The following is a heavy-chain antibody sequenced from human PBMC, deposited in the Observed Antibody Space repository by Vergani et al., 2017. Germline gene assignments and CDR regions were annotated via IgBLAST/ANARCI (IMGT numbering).Heavy chain of an antibody. V-gene: IGHV4-38-2*01. CDR3: TRQDQEGDSGHRSVPT. J-gene: IGHJ4*02. D-gene: IGHD5-12*01. CDR1: GYSIRHVYY. Sequence: QVQLQESGPGLVEPSETLSLTCPVSGYSIRHVYYWGWIRQPPGKGLEWIGSIYHSGSTHYNPSLKSGVTISVETTKNNFSLKVTSVTAADQAVYYCTRQDQEGDSGHRSVPTWGQGISVIVSS. CDR2: IYHSGST.